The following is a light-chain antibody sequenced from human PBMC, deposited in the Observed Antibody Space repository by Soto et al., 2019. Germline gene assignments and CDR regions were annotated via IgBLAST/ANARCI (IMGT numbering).Light chain of an antibody. V-gene: IGLV2-8*01. CDR3: QGWKITTFHA. CDR2: EVS. J-gene: IGLJ1*01. Sequence: QSVLTQPPSASGSPGQSVTISCTGTSSDVGGYNNYVSWYQQHPGKAPKLMIYEVSKRPSGVPDRFSGSKSGNTASLTISGTKSIAGPAYYFQGWKITTFHASGPGTKVPAL. CDR1: SSDVGGYNNY.